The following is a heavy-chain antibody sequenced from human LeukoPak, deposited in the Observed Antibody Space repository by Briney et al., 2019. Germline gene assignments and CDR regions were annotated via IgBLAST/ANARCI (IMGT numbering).Heavy chain of an antibody. J-gene: IGHJ3*02. Sequence: SETLSLTCSVSGFSISRGFYWGWIRQPPGKGLEWIATIYHTGSTYYNSSLRSRVTISVDTSKNLFSLRLSSVTAADTAVYYCARDRATIAADAFDIWGQGTMVTVSS. D-gene: IGHD6-25*01. V-gene: IGHV4-38-2*02. CDR2: IYHTGST. CDR1: GFSISRGFY. CDR3: ARDRATIAADAFDI.